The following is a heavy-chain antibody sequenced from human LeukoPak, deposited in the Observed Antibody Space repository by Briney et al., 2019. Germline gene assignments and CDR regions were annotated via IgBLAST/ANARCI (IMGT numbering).Heavy chain of an antibody. J-gene: IGHJ4*02. CDR1: GFTFSSYA. D-gene: IGHD2-15*01. CDR2: ISGGGGST. CDR3: AKGGVAEYCSGGSCYSFEY. Sequence: GGSLTLPCTASGFTFSSYAMSWVRQAPGKGLEGVSAISGGGGSTYYADSVKGRFIISRDNSKNPLYLQMNGLRAEDTAVYYCAKGGVAEYCSGGSCYSFEYWGQGNLVTVS. V-gene: IGHV3-23*01.